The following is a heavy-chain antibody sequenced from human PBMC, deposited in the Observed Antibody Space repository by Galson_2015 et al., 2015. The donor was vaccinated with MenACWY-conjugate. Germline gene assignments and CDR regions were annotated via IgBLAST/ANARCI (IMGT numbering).Heavy chain of an antibody. CDR3: TRADHRYCSRTNCPFDH. J-gene: IGHJ4*02. CDR1: GFAFPDFL. Sequence: SLRLSCATSGFAFPDFLMGWFRQAPGKGLEWVGYIKSKNYGANTQYAASVKDRFSISRDDSRSIAYLQMESLKAEDTALYYCTRADHRYCSRTNCPFDHWGQGALVTVSS. CDR2: IKSKNYGANT. V-gene: IGHV3-49*03. D-gene: IGHD2-2*01.